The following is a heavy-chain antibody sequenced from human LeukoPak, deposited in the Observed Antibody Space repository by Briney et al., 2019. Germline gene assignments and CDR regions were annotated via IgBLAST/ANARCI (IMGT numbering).Heavy chain of an antibody. CDR1: GASISSDY. CDR2: IYYTRNT. Sequence: SETLSLTCSVSGASISSDYWSWIRQPPGKGLEWIGYIYYTRNTNYNPSLKSRITISVDTSKNQFSLKLSSVTAADTAVYYCARLKGYRTSTHDYWGQGTLVTVSS. CDR3: ARLKGYRTSTHDY. D-gene: IGHD3-16*02. J-gene: IGHJ4*02. V-gene: IGHV4-59*08.